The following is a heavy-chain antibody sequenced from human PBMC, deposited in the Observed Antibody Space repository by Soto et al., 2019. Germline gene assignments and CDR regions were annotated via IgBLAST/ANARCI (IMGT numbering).Heavy chain of an antibody. CDR3: AKGDSSSWFGVFDY. CDR2: VYYSGST. Sequence: QVQLQESGPGLVKPSETLSLTCTVSGGSISSYYWSWIRQPPGKGLEWIGYVYYSGSTNSNPSLKRRVTISVDTSKNQFSLKLSSVTAADTAVYYCAKGDSSSWFGVFDYWGQGTLVTVSS. V-gene: IGHV4-59*01. CDR1: GGSISSYY. D-gene: IGHD6-13*01. J-gene: IGHJ4*02.